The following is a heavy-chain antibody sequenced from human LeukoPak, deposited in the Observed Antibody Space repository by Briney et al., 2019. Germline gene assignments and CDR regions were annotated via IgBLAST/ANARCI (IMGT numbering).Heavy chain of an antibody. CDR2: IYYSGST. V-gene: IGHV4-59*01. CDR1: GGSISSYY. Sequence: SETLSLTCTVSGGSISSYYWSWIRQPPGKGLEWIGYIYYSGSTNYNPSLKSRVTISVDTSKDRFSLKLSSVTAADTAVYYCARAAAGTLAFNYYYYYMDVWGKGTTVTISS. CDR3: ARAAAGTLAFNYYYYYMDV. D-gene: IGHD6-13*01. J-gene: IGHJ6*03.